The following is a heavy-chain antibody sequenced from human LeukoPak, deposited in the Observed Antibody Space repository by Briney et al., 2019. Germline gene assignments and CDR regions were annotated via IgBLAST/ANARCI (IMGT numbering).Heavy chain of an antibody. CDR3: AKRPTGDWSFGDY. CDR1: GFTFNKFG. D-gene: IGHD7-27*01. V-gene: IGHV3-30*02. J-gene: IGHJ4*02. Sequence: QAGGSLRLSCAASGFTFNKFGMQWVRQAPGKGLEWVAFIPYDGSNEYYADSVKGRFTISRDNSKNTLSLQMNSLRGEDTAVYYCAKRPTGDWSFGDYWGQGTLVIVSS. CDR2: IPYDGSNE.